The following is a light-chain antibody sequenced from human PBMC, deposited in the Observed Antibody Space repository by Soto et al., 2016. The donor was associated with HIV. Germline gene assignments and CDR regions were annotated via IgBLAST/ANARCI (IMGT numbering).Light chain of an antibody. CDR2: AAS. CDR1: QGIRND. J-gene: IGKJ1*01. Sequence: AIQMTQSPSSLSASVGDRVTITCRASQGIRNDLGWYQQKPGKAPKLLIYAASSLQSGVPSRFSGSGSGTDFTLTISSLQPEDFATYYCQQYQTEEGTFGQGTTVEIK. V-gene: IGKV1-6*01. CDR3: QQYQTEEGT.